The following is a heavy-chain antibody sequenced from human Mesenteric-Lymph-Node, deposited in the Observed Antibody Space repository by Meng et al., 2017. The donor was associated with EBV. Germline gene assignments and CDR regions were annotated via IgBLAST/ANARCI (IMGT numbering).Heavy chain of an antibody. CDR1: VRSVNSFDFS. V-gene: IGHV4-61*08. D-gene: IGHD2-15*01. J-gene: IGHJ5*02. CDR3: ARTGRCSGDSCYYNWFDP. Sequence: VKRQGSGQGPGKHSETLSLTCTVSVRSVNSFDFSWSWIRQPPGKGTEWIAYIYYSGSTNFNPSLHRRSSISLYTSKNQFSLRLSSVTAADTAVYYCARTGRCSGDSCYYNWFDPWGQGTLVTVSS. CDR2: IYYSGST.